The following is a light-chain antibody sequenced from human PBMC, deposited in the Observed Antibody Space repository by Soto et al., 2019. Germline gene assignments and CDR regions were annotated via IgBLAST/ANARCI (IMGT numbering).Light chain of an antibody. J-gene: IGKJ2*01. V-gene: IGKV3-11*01. Sequence: EIVLTQSPATLSLSPGERATLSCRASQSVGNYSAWYQQKPGQAPRLLIYDASNRATGIPARFSGSGSGTDFTLTITSLEPEDFAVYYCQQRSNWPRDTFGQGTKLEIK. CDR3: QQRSNWPRDT. CDR2: DAS. CDR1: QSVGNY.